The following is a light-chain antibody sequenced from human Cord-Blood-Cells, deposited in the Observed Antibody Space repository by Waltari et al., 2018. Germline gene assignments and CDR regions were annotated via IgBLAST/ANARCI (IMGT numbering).Light chain of an antibody. V-gene: IGKV1-39*01. CDR3: QQSYSTPLT. CDR2: AAS. J-gene: IGKJ4*01. Sequence: DIQLTQSPSSLSASVGDRVTITCRASQSIISYLNWYQQKPGKAPKLLIYAASSLQSGVPSRFSGSGSVTDFTLTISSLQPGDFATYYCQQSYSTPLTFGVGTKVEIK. CDR1: QSIISY.